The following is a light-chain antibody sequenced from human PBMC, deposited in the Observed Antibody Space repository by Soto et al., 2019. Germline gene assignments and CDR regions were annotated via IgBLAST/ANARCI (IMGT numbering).Light chain of an antibody. CDR2: DVS. J-gene: IGLJ3*02. Sequence: QSALTQPASVSGSPGQSITISSTGTSSDVGGYNYVSWYQQHPGKAPKLMIYDVSNRPSGVSNRFSGSKSGNTASLTISGLQAEDEADYYCSSYRGTFTWVFGGGTKVTVL. CDR1: SSDVGGYNY. CDR3: SSYRGTFTWV. V-gene: IGLV2-14*01.